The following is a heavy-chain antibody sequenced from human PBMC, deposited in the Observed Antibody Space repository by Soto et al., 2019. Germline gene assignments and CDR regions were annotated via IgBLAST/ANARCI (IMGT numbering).Heavy chain of an antibody. V-gene: IGHV3-23*01. J-gene: IGHJ4*02. CDR2: ISVTGSST. D-gene: IGHD1-26*01. CDR1: GFTFSSYV. Sequence: VQLLESGGGLVQPGGSLRLSCAASGFTFSSYVMSWVRQAPGKGLEWVSGISVTGSSTYYADSVKGRFTISRDNYKNTLYLQMNSLRAEDTAVYYCAKGYSGSLYYFDYWGQGALVTVSS. CDR3: AKGYSGSLYYFDY.